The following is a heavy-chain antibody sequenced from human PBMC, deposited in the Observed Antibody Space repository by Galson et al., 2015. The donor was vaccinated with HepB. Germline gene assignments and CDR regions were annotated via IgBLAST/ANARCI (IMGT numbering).Heavy chain of an antibody. J-gene: IGHJ6*02. CDR3: ARESDTARVNFYYGLDF. D-gene: IGHD5-18*01. CDR1: GFSFSSYW. Sequence: SLRLSCAASGFSFSSYWMHWVRQAPGKGLVWVSRINREGSSTTYSDSVKGRFTISRDNAKNTVYLQMNSLRAEDTAVYFCARESDTARVNFYYGLDFWGQGTTVTVFS. V-gene: IGHV3-74*01. CDR2: INREGSST.